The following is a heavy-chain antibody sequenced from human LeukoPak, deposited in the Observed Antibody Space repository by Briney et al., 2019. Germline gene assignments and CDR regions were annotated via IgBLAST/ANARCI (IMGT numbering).Heavy chain of an antibody. CDR2: IIPILGIA. CDR3: AREREDSGMDV. Sequence: SVTVSFTASGGTFSIYAVSWVRQAPGQWLEWMGSIIPILGIANYAQKFQGRVTITADKSTSTAYMELSSLRSEDTAVYYCAREREDSGMDVWGQGTTVTVSS. CDR1: GGTFSIYA. V-gene: IGHV1-69*04. J-gene: IGHJ6*02.